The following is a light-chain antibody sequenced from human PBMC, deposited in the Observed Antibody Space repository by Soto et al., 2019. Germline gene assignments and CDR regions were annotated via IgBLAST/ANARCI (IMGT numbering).Light chain of an antibody. J-gene: IGLJ3*02. CDR2: GNN. Sequence: QSVLTQPPSVSGAPGQTVTISCTGSSSNIGAGYDVHWYQQLPGTAPKLLIYGNNNRPSGVPDRFSGSKSGTSASLAITGLQAEDEADYYCQSYASSLSGWVFGGGTKLTVL. CDR1: SSNIGAGYD. V-gene: IGLV1-40*01. CDR3: QSYASSLSGWV.